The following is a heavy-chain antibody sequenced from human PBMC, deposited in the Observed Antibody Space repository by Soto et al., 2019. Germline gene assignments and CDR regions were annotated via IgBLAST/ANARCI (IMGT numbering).Heavy chain of an antibody. V-gene: IGHV4-39*01. CDR3: TRHAIGVVVPAAIRN. J-gene: IGHJ4*02. Sequence: SETLSLTCAVSGGSISSSSYYWDWIRQPPGKGLEWIGTIYYTGTSNYNPSLKSRVTISVDTSKNQFSLNLSSVTAADTAVYYCTRHAIGVVVPAAIRNWGQGSLVTGPS. CDR1: GGSISSSSYY. D-gene: IGHD2-15*01. CDR2: IYYTGTS.